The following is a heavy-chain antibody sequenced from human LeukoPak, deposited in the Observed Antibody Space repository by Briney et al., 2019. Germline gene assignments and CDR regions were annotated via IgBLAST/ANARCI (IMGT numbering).Heavy chain of an antibody. Sequence: TLSLTCXVSGGSXSSYYWSWIRQPPGKGLEWIGYIYYSGSTNYDPSLKSRVTISVDTSKNQFSLKLSSVTAADTAVYYCARQDSSGYYYFDYWGQGTLVTVSS. V-gene: IGHV4-59*01. CDR3: ARQDSSGYYYFDY. CDR1: GGSXSSYY. CDR2: IYYSGST. J-gene: IGHJ4*02. D-gene: IGHD3-22*01.